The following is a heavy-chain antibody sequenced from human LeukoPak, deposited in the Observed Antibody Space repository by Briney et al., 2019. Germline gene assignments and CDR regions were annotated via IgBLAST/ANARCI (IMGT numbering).Heavy chain of an antibody. CDR1: GGTFSSYA. Sequence: GASVKVSCKASGGTFSSYAIGWVRQAPGQGLEWMGGIIPIFGTANYAQKFQGRVTITADKSTSTAYMELSSLRSEDTAVYYCATRGYDYVWGSYRQYYFDYWGQGTLVTVSS. CDR3: ATRGYDYVWGSYRQYYFDY. CDR2: IIPIFGTA. D-gene: IGHD3-16*02. J-gene: IGHJ4*02. V-gene: IGHV1-69*06.